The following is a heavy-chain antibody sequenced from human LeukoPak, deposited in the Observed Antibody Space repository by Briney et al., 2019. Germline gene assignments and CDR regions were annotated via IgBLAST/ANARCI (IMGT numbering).Heavy chain of an antibody. J-gene: IGHJ3*02. Sequence: GGSLRLSCAASGFTFSTFGMSWVRQAPGKGLEWVAFIRYDGSNKYYADSVKGRFTISRDNSKNTLYLQMSSLRAEDTAVYYCAKEWRGAFDIWGQGTMVTVSS. CDR2: IRYDGSNK. D-gene: IGHD5-12*01. CDR1: GFTFSTFG. V-gene: IGHV3-30*02. CDR3: AKEWRGAFDI.